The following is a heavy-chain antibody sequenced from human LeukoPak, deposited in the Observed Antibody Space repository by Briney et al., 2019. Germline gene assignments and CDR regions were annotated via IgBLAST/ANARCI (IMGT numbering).Heavy chain of an antibody. CDR3: ARDKYYYDSSASIRFDY. D-gene: IGHD3-22*01. V-gene: IGHV4-4*07. J-gene: IGHJ4*02. Sequence: SETLSLTCSVSGGSIRSYYWSWVRQPAGKGLEWIGRIHTSGGTNYNPSLKSRVTMSVDTSKNQFSLKLSSVTAADTAVYYCARDKYYYDSSASIRFDYWGQGTLVTVSS. CDR2: IHTSGGT. CDR1: GGSIRSYY.